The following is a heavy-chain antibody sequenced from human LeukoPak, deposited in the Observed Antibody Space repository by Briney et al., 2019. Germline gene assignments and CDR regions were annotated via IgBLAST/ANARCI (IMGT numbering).Heavy chain of an antibody. CDR2: IYTSGST. V-gene: IGHV4-4*07. CDR1: GGSISSYY. D-gene: IGHD6-6*01. CDR3: ASEDSSFFDSYGMDV. Sequence: PSETLSLTCTVSGGSISSYYWSWIRQPAGKGLEWIGRIYTSGSTNYNPSLKSRVTMSVDTSKNQFPLKLSSVTAADTAVYYCASEDSSFFDSYGMDVWGQGTTVTVSS. J-gene: IGHJ6*02.